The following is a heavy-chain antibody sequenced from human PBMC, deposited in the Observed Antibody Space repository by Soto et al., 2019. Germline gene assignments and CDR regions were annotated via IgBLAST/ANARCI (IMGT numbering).Heavy chain of an antibody. CDR1: GGTFSSYT. Sequence: SVKVSCKASGGTFSSYTISWVRQAPGQGLEWMGRIIPILGIANYAQKFQGRVTITADKSTSTAYMELSSLRSEDTAVYYCARERGEDYALPTFHDALDIWGQGTMVTVSS. V-gene: IGHV1-69*04. J-gene: IGHJ3*02. CDR3: ARERGEDYALPTFHDALDI. D-gene: IGHD3-16*01. CDR2: IIPILGIA.